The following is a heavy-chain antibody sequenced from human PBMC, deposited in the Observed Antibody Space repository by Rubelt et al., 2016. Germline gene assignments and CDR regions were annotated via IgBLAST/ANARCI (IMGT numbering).Heavy chain of an antibody. CDR2: IDWADDK. D-gene: IGHD3-22*01. CDR1: GFSLSTSGMC. V-gene: IGHV2-70*15. Sequence: QVTLRESGPALVKPTQTLTLTCTFSGFSLSTSGMCVSWIRQPPGKALEWLARIDWADDKYYSTSQKTRLTISKDTSKNQVVLTMTNMDPVDTATYYCARILLPDYYDSSGGMDVWGQGTTVTVSS. CDR3: ARILLPDYYDSSGGMDV. J-gene: IGHJ6*02.